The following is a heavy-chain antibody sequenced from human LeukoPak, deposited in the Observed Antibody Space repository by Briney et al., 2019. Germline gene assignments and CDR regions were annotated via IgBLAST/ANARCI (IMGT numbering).Heavy chain of an antibody. CDR2: INHSGST. D-gene: IGHD5/OR15-5a*01. V-gene: IGHV4-34*01. CDR1: GGSFSGYY. Sequence: SETLSLTCAVYGGSFSGYYWSWIRQPPVKGLEWIGEINHSGSTSYNPSLKSRVTISVDTSKNQFSLKLSSVTAADTAVYYCARVYLRARYFDLWGRGTLVTVSS. CDR3: ARVYLRARYFDL. J-gene: IGHJ2*01.